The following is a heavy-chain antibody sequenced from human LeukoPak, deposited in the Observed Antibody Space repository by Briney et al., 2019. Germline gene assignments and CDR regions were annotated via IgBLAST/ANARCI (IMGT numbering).Heavy chain of an antibody. CDR3: ARVDCSSTSCYEFDY. V-gene: IGHV3-30*02. CDR2: IRYDGSDK. CDR1: GFTFSSYG. Sequence: GGSLRLSCAASGFTFSSYGMHWVRQAPGKGLEWVAFIRYDGSDKYYADSVKGRFTISRDNSKSTLYLQMNSLRAEDTAVYYCARVDCSSTSCYEFDYWGQGTLVTVSS. D-gene: IGHD2-2*01. J-gene: IGHJ4*02.